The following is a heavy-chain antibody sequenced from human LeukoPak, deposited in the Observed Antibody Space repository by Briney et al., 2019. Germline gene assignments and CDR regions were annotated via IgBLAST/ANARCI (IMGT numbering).Heavy chain of an antibody. V-gene: IGHV1-18*01. J-gene: IGHJ4*02. CDR2: ISAYNGNT. CDR1: GYTFTSYG. D-gene: IGHD1-26*01. CDR3: ARDPGVGATTGAFFDY. Sequence: ASMKVSCKASGYTFTSYGISWVRQAPGQGLEWMGWISAYNGNTSYAQKPQGRVTMTTDTSTSTAYMELRSLRSDDTAVYYCARDPGVGATTGAFFDYWGQGTLVTVSS.